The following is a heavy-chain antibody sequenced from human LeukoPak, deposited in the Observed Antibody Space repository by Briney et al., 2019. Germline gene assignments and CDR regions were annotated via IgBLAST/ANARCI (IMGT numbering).Heavy chain of an antibody. CDR3: ARGYCSSTSCYGYYYYGMDV. CDR2: ISTSSSYI. Sequence: GGSLRLSCVASGFTFSNYNMNWVRQAPGKGLEWVSSISTSSSYIYYADSVKGRFTFSRDNAKNSLYLQMNSLRAEDTAVYYCARGYCSSTSCYGYYYYGMDVWGQGTTVTVSS. CDR1: GFTFSNYN. J-gene: IGHJ6*02. D-gene: IGHD2-2*01. V-gene: IGHV3-21*01.